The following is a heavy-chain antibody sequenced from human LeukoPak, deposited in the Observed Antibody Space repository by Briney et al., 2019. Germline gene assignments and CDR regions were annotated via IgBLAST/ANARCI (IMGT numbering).Heavy chain of an antibody. J-gene: IGHJ4*02. D-gene: IGHD1-1*01. CDR3: ARDPIDGYYYFDY. CDR1: GYTFTGFH. CDR2: INANSGGT. Sequence: ASVKVACKASGYTFTGFHMHWVRQAPGQGLEWMGWINANSGGTSYAQKFQGRVTVTRDTSISTAYMELTRLTSDDTAAYCCARDPIDGYYYFDYWGQGTLVTVSS. V-gene: IGHV1-2*02.